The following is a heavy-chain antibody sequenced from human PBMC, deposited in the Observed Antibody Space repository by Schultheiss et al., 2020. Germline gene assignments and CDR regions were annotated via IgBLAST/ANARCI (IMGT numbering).Heavy chain of an antibody. Sequence: GGSLRLSCAASGFTVSSNYMSWVRQAPGKGLEWVSVIYSGGSTYYADSVKGRFTISRDNSNNTLYLQMNSLRAEDTAVYYCAAQSLLYSALEYWGQGTLVTVSS. CDR2: IYSGGST. CDR1: GFTVSSNY. J-gene: IGHJ4*02. D-gene: IGHD5-12*01. V-gene: IGHV3-53*01. CDR3: AAQSLLYSALEY.